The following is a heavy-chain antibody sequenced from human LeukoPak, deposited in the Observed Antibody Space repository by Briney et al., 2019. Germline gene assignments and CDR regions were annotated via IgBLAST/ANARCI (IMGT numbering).Heavy chain of an antibody. V-gene: IGHV3-21*01. D-gene: IGHD4/OR15-4a*01. CDR3: VKESGFMVAPNSAFDI. CDR1: GFTFTSYS. J-gene: IGHJ3*02. CDR2: ISSSSIYI. Sequence: GGSLRLSCAAAGFTFTSYSMNWVRQAPGKGLEWVSSISSSSIYIYYADSVKGRFTISRDNAKNTLYLQMSSLRAEDTAVYYCVKESGFMVAPNSAFDIWGQGTMVTVSS.